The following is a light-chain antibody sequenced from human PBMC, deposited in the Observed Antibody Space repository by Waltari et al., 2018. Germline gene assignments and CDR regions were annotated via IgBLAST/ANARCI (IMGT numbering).Light chain of an antibody. CDR3: QASDSRTAV. J-gene: IGLJ2*01. V-gene: IGLV3-1*01. Sequence: SYELTQSPSVSVSLGQTASIPCAGDTLGEKYVSWYKQKPGRSPVLVIYQDNRRPSGIPGRFSGSNSGNTATLTVSGTQAMDEADYYCQASDSRTAVFGGGTKLTVL. CDR2: QDN. CDR1: TLGEKY.